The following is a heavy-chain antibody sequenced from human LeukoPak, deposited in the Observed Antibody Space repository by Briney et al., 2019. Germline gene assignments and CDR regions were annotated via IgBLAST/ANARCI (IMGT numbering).Heavy chain of an antibody. D-gene: IGHD2-2*02. CDR3: ARREDIVVVPAAIPRGGYFDWLGAFDI. V-gene: IGHV1-69*01. Sequence: ASVKVSCKASGGTFSSYAISWVRQAPGQGLEWMGGIIPIFGTANYAQKFQGRVTITADESTSTAYMVLSSLRSEDTAVYYCARREDIVVVPAAIPRGGYFDWLGAFDIWGQGTMVTVSS. CDR1: GGTFSSYA. CDR2: IIPIFGTA. J-gene: IGHJ3*02.